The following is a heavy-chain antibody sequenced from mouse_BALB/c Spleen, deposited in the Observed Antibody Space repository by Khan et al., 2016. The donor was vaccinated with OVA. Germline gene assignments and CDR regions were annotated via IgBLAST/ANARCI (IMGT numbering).Heavy chain of an antibody. V-gene: IGHV3-2*02. CDR3: ARRFSYGHWYFAV. CDR2: ISYSGST. CDR1: GYSITSDYA. D-gene: IGHD1-1*01. Sequence: EVKLLESGPGLVKPSQSLSLTCTVTGYSITSDYAWNWIRQLPGNKLEWMAYISYSGSTGYNPSLKSRVSITRDTSKNQFFLQLNSVTTEDTATXYCARRFSYGHWYFAVWGAGTPVTDSS. J-gene: IGHJ1*01.